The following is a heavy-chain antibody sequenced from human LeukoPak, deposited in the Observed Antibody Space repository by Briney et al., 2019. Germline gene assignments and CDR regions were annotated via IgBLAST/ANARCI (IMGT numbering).Heavy chain of an antibody. Sequence: KSSETLSLTCAVYGGSFSGYYWSWIRQPPGKGLEWIGEINHSGSTNYNPSLKSRVTISVDTSKNQFSLKLSPVTAADTAVYYCARGRQNRFFVRIAAAGTVIDYWDQGTLVTVSS. CDR3: ARGRQNRFFVRIAAAGTVIDY. CDR1: GGSFSGYY. D-gene: IGHD6-13*01. CDR2: INHSGST. J-gene: IGHJ4*02. V-gene: IGHV4-34*01.